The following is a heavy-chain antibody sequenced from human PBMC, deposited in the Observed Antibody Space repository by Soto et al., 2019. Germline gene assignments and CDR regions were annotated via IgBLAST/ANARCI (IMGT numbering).Heavy chain of an antibody. CDR2: IYPGDSDT. Sequence: LGESLKISCKGSGYSFTSYWIGWVRQMPGKGLEWMGIIYPGDSDTRYSPSFQGQVTISADKSISTAYLQWSSLKASDTAMYYCASQLYCSGGSCYPPDAFDIWGQGTMVTVSS. J-gene: IGHJ3*02. CDR1: GYSFTSYW. V-gene: IGHV5-51*01. CDR3: ASQLYCSGGSCYPPDAFDI. D-gene: IGHD2-15*01.